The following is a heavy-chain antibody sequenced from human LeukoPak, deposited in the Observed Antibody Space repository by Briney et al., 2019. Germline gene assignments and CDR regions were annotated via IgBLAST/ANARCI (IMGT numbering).Heavy chain of an antibody. D-gene: IGHD5-12*01. CDR1: GFTFSSYA. Sequence: PGGSLRLSCAASGFTFSSYAMSWVRQAPGEGLEWVSAISGSGGSTYYADSVKGRFTISRDNSKNTLYLQMNSLRAEDTAVYYCAKDLSGYVAMDVWGQGTTVTVSS. CDR2: ISGSGGST. CDR3: AKDLSGYVAMDV. J-gene: IGHJ6*02. V-gene: IGHV3-23*01.